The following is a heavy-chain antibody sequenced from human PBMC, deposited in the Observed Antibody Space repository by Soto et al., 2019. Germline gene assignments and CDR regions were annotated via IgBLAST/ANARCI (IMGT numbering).Heavy chain of an antibody. CDR1: GFTFSIND. D-gene: IGHD1-7*01. Sequence: LRLSCAASGFTFSINDMHWVRQAPGRGLEWVAVISNDGNNKYYADSVKGRFTLSRDNSKNMVYLQMDSLRVEDTAVYFCAKDHQTYNWDYLFDSWGPGTLVTVSS. J-gene: IGHJ4*02. V-gene: IGHV3-30*18. CDR2: ISNDGNNK. CDR3: AKDHQTYNWDYLFDS.